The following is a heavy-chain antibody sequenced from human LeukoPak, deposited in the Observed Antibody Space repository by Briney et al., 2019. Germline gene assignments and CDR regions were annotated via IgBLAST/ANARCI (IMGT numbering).Heavy chain of an antibody. J-gene: IGHJ4*02. CDR3: ARGSRRLADFHY. CDR2: IYYSGST. CDR1: GGSISSYY. V-gene: IGHV4-59*08. D-gene: IGHD1-26*01. Sequence: SETLSLTCTVSGGSISSYYWSWIRQPPGKGLEWIGYIYYSGSTKYNPSLRSRVTISVDTSKNQFSLELSSVTAADTAVYYCARGSRRLADFHYWGQGTLVAVSS.